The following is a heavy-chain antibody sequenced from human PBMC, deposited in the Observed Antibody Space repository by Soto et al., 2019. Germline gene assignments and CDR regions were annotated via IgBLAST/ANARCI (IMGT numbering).Heavy chain of an antibody. CDR2: IYYSGST. V-gene: IGHV4-31*03. Sequence: QVQLQESGPGLVKPSQTLSLTCTVSGGSINSGGYYWSWIRQHPGKGLEWIGYIYYSGSTYYNPSRKSRVTISIDTSKTQFSLRLSSVTAADTAVYYCTRQRDGYNYRYFDYWGQGTLVTVSS. CDR3: TRQRDGYNYRYFDY. CDR1: GGSINSGGYY. D-gene: IGHD5-12*01. J-gene: IGHJ4*02.